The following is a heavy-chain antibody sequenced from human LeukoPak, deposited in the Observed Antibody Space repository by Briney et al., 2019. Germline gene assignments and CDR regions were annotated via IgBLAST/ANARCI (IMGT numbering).Heavy chain of an antibody. Sequence: GGSLRLSCAASGFTVSSNYMSWVRQAPGKGLDWVSVIYRDGGTYYADSVKGRFTISRDNAKNLLYLQMNSLRAEDTAMYYCARGGGDFWSGYSPLDYWGQGTLVTVSS. CDR1: GFTVSSNY. CDR2: IYRDGGT. D-gene: IGHD3-3*01. V-gene: IGHV3-53*01. CDR3: ARGGGDFWSGYSPLDY. J-gene: IGHJ4*02.